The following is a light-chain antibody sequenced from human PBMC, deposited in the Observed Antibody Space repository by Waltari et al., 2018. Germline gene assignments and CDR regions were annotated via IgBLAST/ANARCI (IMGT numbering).Light chain of an antibody. CDR1: QSISTY. J-gene: IGKJ4*01. CDR3: QQRSNWPPLT. Sequence: EIVLTQSPVTLSLSPGERPTLSCRASQSISTYLAWYQHKPGQAPRLLIYEASNRATGIPARFSGSGSGTDFTLTITSLEPEDFAFYYCQQRSNWPPLTFGGGTKVEIK. V-gene: IGKV3-11*01. CDR2: EAS.